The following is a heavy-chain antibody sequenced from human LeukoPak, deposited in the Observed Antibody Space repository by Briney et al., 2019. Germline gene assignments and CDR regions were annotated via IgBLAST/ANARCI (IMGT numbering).Heavy chain of an antibody. V-gene: IGHV4-59*12. CDR3: ARPIRYYYGSGSLGTKNPDDAFDI. CDR2: IYYTGST. CDR1: GGSTSSYY. D-gene: IGHD3-10*01. J-gene: IGHJ3*02. Sequence: SETLSLTCTVSGGSTSSYYWSWIRQPPGKGPEWIGYIYYTGSTNYNPSLKSRVTISIDTSKNQFSLKLSSVTAADTAVYYCARPIRYYYGSGSLGTKNPDDAFDIWGQGTMVTVSS.